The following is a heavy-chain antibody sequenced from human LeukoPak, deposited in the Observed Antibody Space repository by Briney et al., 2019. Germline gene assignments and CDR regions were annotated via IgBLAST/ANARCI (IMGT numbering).Heavy chain of an antibody. J-gene: IGHJ6*03. V-gene: IGHV3-73*01. CDR3: ARDRRLWNMDV. CDR2: IRSKTNSYAT. Sequence: PGGSLKLSCAASGFTFSGSAMHWVRQASGKGLEWVGRIRSKTNSYATPYAASVKGRFTISRDDSKNTAYLQMNSLKTEDTAVYYCARDRRLWNMDVWGTGTTVTISS. CDR1: GFTFSGSA. D-gene: IGHD4/OR15-4a*01.